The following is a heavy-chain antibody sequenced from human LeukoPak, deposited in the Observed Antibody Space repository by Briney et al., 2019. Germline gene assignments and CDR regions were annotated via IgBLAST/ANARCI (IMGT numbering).Heavy chain of an antibody. Sequence: SETLSLTCTVPGGSISSGSYYWSWIRQPAGKGLEWIGRIYTSGSTNYNPSLKSRVTISVDTSKNQFSLKLSSVTAADTAVYYCARAPCGSGSCVNYFDYWGQGTLVTVSS. CDR2: IYTSGST. CDR1: GGSISSGSYY. CDR3: ARAPCGSGSCVNYFDY. D-gene: IGHD3-10*01. V-gene: IGHV4-61*02. J-gene: IGHJ4*02.